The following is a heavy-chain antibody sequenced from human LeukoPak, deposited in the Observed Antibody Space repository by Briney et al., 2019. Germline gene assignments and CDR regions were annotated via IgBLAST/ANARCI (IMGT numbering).Heavy chain of an antibody. CDR3: AKEPRFVAVAGTVDPS. CDR1: GFTFSSYA. Sequence: GASLRLSCAASGFTFSSYAMSWVRQAPGKGLEWVSAISGSGGSTYYADSVKGRFTISRDNSKNTLYLQMNSLRAEDTAVYYCAKEPRFVAVAGTVDPSWGQGTLVTVSS. D-gene: IGHD6-19*01. J-gene: IGHJ4*02. V-gene: IGHV3-23*01. CDR2: ISGSGGST.